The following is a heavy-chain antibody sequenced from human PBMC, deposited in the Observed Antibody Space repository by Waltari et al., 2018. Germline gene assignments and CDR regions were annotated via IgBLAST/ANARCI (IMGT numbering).Heavy chain of an antibody. Sequence: QVQLVQSGAEVKTPGASVKVSCQAFGYTFTDYYIHWVRKGPGQGLGWMGLVNPDSGGTNYAQNFQGRVTMTRGTSITTVYMELSSLKYEDTAIYYCARGGGVTVPGFDFWGQGNLVTVSS. CDR1: GYTFTDYY. V-gene: IGHV1-2*02. CDR3: ARGGGVTVPGFDF. CDR2: VNPDSGGT. D-gene: IGHD6-19*01. J-gene: IGHJ4*02.